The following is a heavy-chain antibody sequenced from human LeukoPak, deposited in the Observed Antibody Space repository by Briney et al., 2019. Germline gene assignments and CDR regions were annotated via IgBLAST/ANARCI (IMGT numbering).Heavy chain of an antibody. CDR3: ARGPLHGAFDY. D-gene: IGHD4-17*01. J-gene: IGHJ4*02. CDR2: ISIRSSTI. V-gene: IGHV3-48*04. CDR1: GFSFSSYA. Sequence: GGSLRLSCAASGFSFSSYAMSWVRQAPGKGLEWISYISIRSSTIYYADSVKGRFTISRDDAANSLYLQMNSLRADDTAVYYCARGPLHGAFDYWGQGALVTVSS.